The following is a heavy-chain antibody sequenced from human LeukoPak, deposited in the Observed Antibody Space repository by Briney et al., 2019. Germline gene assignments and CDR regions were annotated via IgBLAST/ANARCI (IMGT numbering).Heavy chain of an antibody. CDR2: ISSSSSYI. D-gene: IGHD5-12*01. CDR3: ARGPSGYHNT. J-gene: IGHJ4*02. V-gene: IGHV3-21*01. CDR1: GFTSSSDS. Sequence: GGSLRLSCAPSGFTSSSDSINWVREAPGAGREWVSSISSSSSYIYYADSVKGRFTISRDNSKNTLYLQMDSLRAEDTAVYYCARGPSGYHNTGGQGALVTVSS.